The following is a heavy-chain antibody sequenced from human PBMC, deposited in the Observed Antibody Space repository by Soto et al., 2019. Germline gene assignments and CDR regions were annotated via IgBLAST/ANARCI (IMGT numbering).Heavy chain of an antibody. CDR1: GGSVSSGSYF. CDR3: ARDVIAAAGTADY. D-gene: IGHD6-13*01. V-gene: IGHV4-61*01. CDR2: IYSSGST. J-gene: IGHJ4*02. Sequence: SETLSLTCTVSGGSVSSGSYFWSWIRQPPGKGLEWIGYIYSSGSTNYNPSLKSRVTISVDTSMNQFSLRLSSVTAAGTAVYYCARDVIAAAGTADYWGQGTLVTVSS.